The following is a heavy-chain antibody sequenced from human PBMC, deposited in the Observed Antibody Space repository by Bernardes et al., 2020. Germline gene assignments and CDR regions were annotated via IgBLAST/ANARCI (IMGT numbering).Heavy chain of an antibody. V-gene: IGHV1-69*06. J-gene: IGHJ1*01. CDR1: GGTFNNFA. CDR2: IMPKFDTG. Sequence: SVKVSCKSSGGTFNNFAFSWVRQAPGQGLEWMGGIMPKFDTGHHAENFQGRVTISADKSTDTVYMELSGLRSEDTAIYYCAREDYSSGWFFRDWGQGTLVTVSS. D-gene: IGHD6-19*01. CDR3: AREDYSSGWFFRD.